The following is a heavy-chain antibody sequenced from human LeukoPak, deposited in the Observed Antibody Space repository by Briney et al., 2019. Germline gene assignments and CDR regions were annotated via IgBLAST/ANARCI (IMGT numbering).Heavy chain of an antibody. CDR1: GFTFSNAW. Sequence: PGGSLRLSCAASGFTFSNAWMSWVRQAPGKGLEWVANIKQDGSEKYYVDSVKGRFTISRDNAKNSLYLQMNSLRAEDTAVYYCARDRALYDSRRGYYYTEDDYWGQGTLVTVSS. CDR3: ARDRALYDSRRGYYYTEDDY. J-gene: IGHJ4*02. CDR2: IKQDGSEK. V-gene: IGHV3-7*01. D-gene: IGHD3-22*01.